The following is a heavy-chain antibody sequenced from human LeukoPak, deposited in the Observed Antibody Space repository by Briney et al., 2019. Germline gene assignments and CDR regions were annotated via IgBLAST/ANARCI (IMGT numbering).Heavy chain of an antibody. D-gene: IGHD4-11*01. CDR2: ISSSSSYI. Sequence: GGSLRLSCAASGFSFSSYSINWVRQAPGKGLEWVSSISSSSSYIYYADSVKGRFTISRDNAKNSLDLQMNSLRADDTAIYYCARSKIDYWGQGTLVTVSS. CDR3: ARSKIDY. CDR1: GFSFSSYS. V-gene: IGHV3-21*01. J-gene: IGHJ4*02.